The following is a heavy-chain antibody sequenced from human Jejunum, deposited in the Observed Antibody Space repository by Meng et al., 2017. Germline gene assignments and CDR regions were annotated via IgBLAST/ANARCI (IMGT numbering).Heavy chain of an antibody. CDR2: IDSSGNT. V-gene: IGHV4-61*08. J-gene: IGHJ4*02. CDR1: GGSVSSGGYY. D-gene: IGHD5-18*01. Sequence: SETLSLTCTESGGSVSSGGYYWNWIRQPPGKGLEYIGHIDSSGNTRYNPSLKSRVTISVDTSKNQFSLILTSVTAADTAVYYCVRGPDKAKSAYWGPGNQVTRSS. CDR3: VRGPDKAKSAY.